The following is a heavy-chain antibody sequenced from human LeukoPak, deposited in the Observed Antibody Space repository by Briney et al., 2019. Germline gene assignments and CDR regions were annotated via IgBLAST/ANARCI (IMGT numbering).Heavy chain of an antibody. Sequence: ASVKVSCKTSGYRFTNYGVHWVRQAPGQGLEWMGWTSAYNGDTKYGQKFPGRLTMTTDTSTSTAYLDVRSLRSEDTAVYYCARDLLQWQTNNWLAPWGQGTLVTVSS. CDR1: GYRFTNYG. J-gene: IGHJ5*02. CDR2: TSAYNGDT. V-gene: IGHV1-18*01. D-gene: IGHD6-19*01. CDR3: ARDLLQWQTNNWLAP.